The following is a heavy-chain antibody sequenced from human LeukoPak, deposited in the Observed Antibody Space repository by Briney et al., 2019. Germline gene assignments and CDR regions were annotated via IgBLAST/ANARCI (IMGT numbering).Heavy chain of an antibody. CDR3: ATSKDYSDSSGFARTLDY. J-gene: IGHJ4*02. V-gene: IGHV1-46*01. D-gene: IGHD3-22*01. CDR1: GYTFTSYY. Sequence: ASVKVSCKASGYTFTSYYMHWVRRAPGQGLEWMGIINPSGGSTNYAQKFQGRVTITADESTSTGYMELSSLRSEDTAVYYCATSKDYSDSSGFARTLDYWGQGTLVTVSS. CDR2: INPSGGST.